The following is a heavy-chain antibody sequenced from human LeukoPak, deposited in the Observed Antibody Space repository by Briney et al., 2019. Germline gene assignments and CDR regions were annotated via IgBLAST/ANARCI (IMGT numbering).Heavy chain of an antibody. V-gene: IGHV3-64D*06. CDR2: ISSNGGST. Sequence: PGGSLRLSCSASGITFSSYAMHCVRQAPGKGLEYVSAISSNGGSTYYADSVKGRFTISRDNSKNTLYLQMSSLRAEDTAVYYCVKAVIAVAATGSYDYWGQGTLVTVSS. CDR1: GITFSSYA. CDR3: VKAVIAVAATGSYDY. D-gene: IGHD6-13*01. J-gene: IGHJ4*03.